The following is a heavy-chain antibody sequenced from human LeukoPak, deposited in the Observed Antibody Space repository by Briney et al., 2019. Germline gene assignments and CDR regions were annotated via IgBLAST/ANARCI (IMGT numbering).Heavy chain of an antibody. V-gene: IGHV3-21*06. J-gene: IGHJ4*02. Sequence: GGSLRLSCAASGFTFSSYSMNWVRQAPGKGLEWVSSISSSSSYIYYADSVKGRFTISRDNAKNSLFLQMDSLTAADTAVYYCARDDSGPRNKYYYETTGFYSRPYYLDYWGQGALVTVSS. CDR1: GFTFSSYS. CDR2: ISSSSSYI. CDR3: ARDDSGPRNKYYYETTGFYSRPYYLDY. D-gene: IGHD3-22*01.